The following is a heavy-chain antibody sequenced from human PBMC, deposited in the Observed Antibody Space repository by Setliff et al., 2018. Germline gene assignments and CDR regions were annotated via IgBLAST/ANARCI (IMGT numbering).Heavy chain of an antibody. CDR2: IRAGSDNI. J-gene: IGHJ4*02. CDR3: AKSPVAYCSGAVCYPFDY. V-gene: IGHV3-9*01. Sequence: PGGSLRLSCAASGFIFDDYAMHWVRQAPGKGLEWVSGIRAGSDNIAYADSVKGRFTISRDNAKNPLYLQMNSLRAEDTAAYFCAKSPVAYCSGAVCYPFDYWGQGTLVTVSS. D-gene: IGHD2-8*02. CDR1: GFIFDDYA.